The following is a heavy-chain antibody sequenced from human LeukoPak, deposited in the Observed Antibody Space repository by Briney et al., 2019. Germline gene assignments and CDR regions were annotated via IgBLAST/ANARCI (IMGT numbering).Heavy chain of an antibody. J-gene: IGHJ4*02. CDR2: IYYSGST. CDR3: ARYSYGVDY. CDR1: GGSISSYY. D-gene: IGHD5-18*01. Sequence: KPSETLSLTCTVSGGSISSYYWSWIRQPPGKGLEWIGYIYYSGSTNYNPSLKSRVTISVDTSKNQFSLKLSSVTAADTAVYYCARYSYGVDYWGQGTLVTVSS. V-gene: IGHV4-59*08.